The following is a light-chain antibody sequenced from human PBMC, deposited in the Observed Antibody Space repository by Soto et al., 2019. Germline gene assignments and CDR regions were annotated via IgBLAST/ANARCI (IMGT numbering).Light chain of an antibody. V-gene: IGKV3-20*01. CDR2: GAS. Sequence: EIVLTQSPGTLSLSPGERATLSCRASQSVSSSYLAWYQQKPGQAPRLLIYGASSRATGIPDRFSGSGSGTDFTLIISRLEPEDFAVYYCHQYGSSSYTFGQGTKLEIK. CDR3: HQYGSSSYT. CDR1: QSVSSSY. J-gene: IGKJ2*01.